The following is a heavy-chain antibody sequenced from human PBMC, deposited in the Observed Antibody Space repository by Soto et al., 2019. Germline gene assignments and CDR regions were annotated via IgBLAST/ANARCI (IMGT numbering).Heavy chain of an antibody. CDR2: IIPIFGTA. CDR1: GGTFSSYA. V-gene: IGHV1-69*06. Sequence: SVKVSCKASGGTFSSYAISWVRQAPGQGLEWMGGIIPIFGTANYAQKFQGRVTITADRSTSTAYMELSSLRSEDTAVYYCARDTKDDYVWGSTTFDPWGQGTLVPSPQ. D-gene: IGHD3-16*01. CDR3: ARDTKDDYVWGSTTFDP. J-gene: IGHJ5*02.